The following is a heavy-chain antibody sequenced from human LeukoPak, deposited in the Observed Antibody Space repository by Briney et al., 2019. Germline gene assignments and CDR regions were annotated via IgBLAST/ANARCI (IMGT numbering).Heavy chain of an antibody. D-gene: IGHD3-22*01. CDR3: ARGRNYYDSSGYYYEGDAFDI. Sequence: SVKVSCKASGGTFSSYAISWVRQAPGQGLEWMGGIIPIFGTANYAQKFQGRVTITADESTSTAYMELSSLRSEDTAVYYCARGRNYYDSSGYYYEGDAFDIWGQGTMVTVSS. V-gene: IGHV1-69*13. J-gene: IGHJ3*02. CDR1: GGTFSSYA. CDR2: IIPIFGTA.